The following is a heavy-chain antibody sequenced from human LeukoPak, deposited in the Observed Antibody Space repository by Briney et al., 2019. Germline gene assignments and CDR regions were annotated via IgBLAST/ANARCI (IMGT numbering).Heavy chain of an antibody. CDR2: IGPTGSDR. Sequence: GGSLRLSCTASGLTFSTSGFNWVRQAPGKGLEWVASIGPTGSDRYHAGSIKGRFTISRDNANNFLYLQMNSLRAEDTAVYYCATETNGRHYDYWGQGTLLTVSS. CDR3: ATETNGRHYDY. J-gene: IGHJ4*02. CDR1: GLTFSTSG. D-gene: IGHD1-14*01. V-gene: IGHV3-21*06.